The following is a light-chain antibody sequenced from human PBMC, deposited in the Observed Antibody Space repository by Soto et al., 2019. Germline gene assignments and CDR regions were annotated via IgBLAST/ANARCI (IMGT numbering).Light chain of an antibody. CDR3: SSYTGTTTPVV. CDR2: DVT. Sequence: QSALTQPPSVSGSPGQSITISCTGTSSDVGGYNYVSWYQHYPGKAPNLIIYDVTDRPSGVSSRFSGSKSGNTASLTISGLQAEDEADYFCSSYTGTTTPVVFGGGTKVTVL. V-gene: IGLV2-14*03. CDR1: SSDVGGYNY. J-gene: IGLJ2*01.